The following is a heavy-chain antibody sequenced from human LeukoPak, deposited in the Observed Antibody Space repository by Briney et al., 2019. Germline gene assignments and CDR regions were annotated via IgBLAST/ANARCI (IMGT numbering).Heavy chain of an antibody. CDR1: GGSISSSSYY. CDR3: ARRPAPQGYFDWLSLYYFDY. D-gene: IGHD3-9*01. V-gene: IGHV4-39*01. Sequence: SETLSLTCTVSGGSISSSSYYWGWIRQPPGTGLEWIGSIYYSGSTYYNPSLKSRVTISVDTSKNQFSLKLSSVTAADTAVYYCARRPAPQGYFDWLSLYYFDYWGQGTLVTVSS. J-gene: IGHJ4*02. CDR2: IYYSGST.